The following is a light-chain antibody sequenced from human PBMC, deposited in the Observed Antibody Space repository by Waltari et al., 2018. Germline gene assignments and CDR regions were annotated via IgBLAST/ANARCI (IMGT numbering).Light chain of an antibody. CDR1: SSNIGSNL. CDR3: ATWDDSLSGWM. CDR2: RNN. V-gene: IGLV1-47*01. J-gene: IGLJ3*02. Sequence: QSVLTQPPSASATPGQRVSISCSGSSSNIGSNLVYWYQHLPGKAPKLLIYRNNQRASGVPDLFSGSKSGTSASLAISGLRSEDEADYYCATWDDSLSGWMFGGGTKLTVL.